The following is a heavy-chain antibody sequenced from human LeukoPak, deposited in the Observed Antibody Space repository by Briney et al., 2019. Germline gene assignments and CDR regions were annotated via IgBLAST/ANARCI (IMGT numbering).Heavy chain of an antibody. V-gene: IGHV4-30-2*01. J-gene: IGHJ3*02. CDR3: ARESPYGSDAFDI. D-gene: IGHD4-17*01. CDR2: IYHSGST. CDR1: GGSISSGGYS. Sequence: PSETLSLTCAVSGGSISSGGYSWGWIRQPPGKGLEWIGYIYHSGSTYYNPSLKSRVTISVDRSKNQFSLKLSSVTAADTAVYYCARESPYGSDAFDIWGQGTMVTVSS.